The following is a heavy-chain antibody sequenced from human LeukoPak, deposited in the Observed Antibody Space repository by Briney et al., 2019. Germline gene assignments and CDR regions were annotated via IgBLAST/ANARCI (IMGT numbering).Heavy chain of an antibody. CDR2: INPSGGST. CDR3: ARETGIRTRFDY. D-gene: IGHD1-1*01. J-gene: IGHJ4*02. CDR1: GYTFSSCY. V-gene: IGHV1-46*01. Sequence: ASVKVSCKASGYTFSSCYMHWVRQAPGRGLEWMGIINPSGGSTSYGQKIQGRVNMTRDTSTSTVYMELSSLRSEDTAVYYCARETGIRTRFDYWGQGTLVTVSS.